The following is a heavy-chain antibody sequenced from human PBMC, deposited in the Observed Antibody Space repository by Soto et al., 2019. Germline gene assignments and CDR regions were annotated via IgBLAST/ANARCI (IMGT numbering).Heavy chain of an antibody. J-gene: IGHJ4*02. V-gene: IGHV1-69*01. CDR1: GSTFSSYA. CDR3: ARDYYGSGSRDYYFDY. D-gene: IGHD3-10*01. Sequence: QVQLVQSGAEVKKPGSSVKVSCKASGSTFSSYAISWVRQAPGQGLEWMGGIILIFGTANYAQKFQGRVTITADESTSTAYMELSSLRSEDTAVYYCARDYYGSGSRDYYFDYWGQGTLVTVSS. CDR2: IILIFGTA.